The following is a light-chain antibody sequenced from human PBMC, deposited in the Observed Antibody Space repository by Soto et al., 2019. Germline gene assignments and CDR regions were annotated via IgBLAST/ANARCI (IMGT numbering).Light chain of an antibody. CDR3: HTLPPLT. J-gene: IGKJ4*01. V-gene: IGKV1-33*01. Sequence: DIQMTQSPSSLSASVGDRVTITCQASQDITNYLNWCQQKPGKAPNLLIYDASNLTTVVPSRFSGSSSATDFTVTISSLQPEDIATYKYHTLPPLTFGGGTKVEIE. CDR2: DAS. CDR1: QDITNY.